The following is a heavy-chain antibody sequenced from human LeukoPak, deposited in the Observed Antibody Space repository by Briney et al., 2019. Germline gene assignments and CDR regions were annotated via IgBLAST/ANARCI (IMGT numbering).Heavy chain of an antibody. V-gene: IGHV3-48*03. D-gene: IGHD1-26*01. J-gene: IGHJ4*02. CDR2: ISSRAGTI. Sequence: GGSLRLSCSASGFTFSNYEMNWVRQAPGKGLEWVSSISSRAGTIYYADSVRGRFTISRDNAKKSLFLQMNSLRADDTAVYYCAGGGSLRGATLFDYWGQGTLVTVSS. CDR3: AGGGSLRGATLFDY. CDR1: GFTFSNYE.